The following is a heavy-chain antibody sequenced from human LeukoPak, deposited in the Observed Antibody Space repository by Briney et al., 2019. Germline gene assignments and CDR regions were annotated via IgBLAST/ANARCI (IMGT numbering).Heavy chain of an antibody. CDR2: IYHSGST. CDR1: GGSISSSNW. D-gene: IGHD3-3*01. CDR3: ARGPRYYDFWSGYYTPYYYYGMDV. V-gene: IGHV4-4*02. Sequence: PSGTLSLTCAVSGGSISSSNWWSWVRQPPGKGLEWIGEIYHSGSTNYNPSLKSRVTISVDTSKNQFSLKLSSVTAADTAVYYCARGPRYYDFWSGYYTPYYYYGMDVWGQGTTVTVSS. J-gene: IGHJ6*02.